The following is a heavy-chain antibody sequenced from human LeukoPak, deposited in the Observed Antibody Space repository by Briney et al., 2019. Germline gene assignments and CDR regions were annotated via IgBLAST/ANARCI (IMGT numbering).Heavy chain of an antibody. CDR1: GFTFSSYG. J-gene: IGHJ4*02. D-gene: IGHD2-21*02. V-gene: IGHV3-30*02. Sequence: GGSLRLSCAASGFTFSSYGMHWVRQAPGKGLEWVTFIRYDGSNKYFADSAKGRFTISRDNSKNTLFLQMNSLRAENSAVYYCANQCGGGCSGDHWGQGTLVTVSS. CDR2: IRYDGSNK. CDR3: ANQCGGGCSGDH.